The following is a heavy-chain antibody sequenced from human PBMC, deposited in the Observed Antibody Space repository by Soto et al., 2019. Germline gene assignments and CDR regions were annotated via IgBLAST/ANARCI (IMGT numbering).Heavy chain of an antibody. V-gene: IGHV2-5*02. D-gene: IGHD4-17*01. CDR1: GFSLSTSGVG. CDR2: VYWDDDK. Sequence: QITLKESGPTLVKPTQTLTLTCTFSGFSLSTSGVGVVWLRQPPGKALEWLALVYWDDDKRYSPSLKSRLTITQDTSKNQVVLTMNNMDHGDTATYYCAHSSSRWPLGYWGQGALVTVSS. CDR3: AHSSSRWPLGY. J-gene: IGHJ4*02.